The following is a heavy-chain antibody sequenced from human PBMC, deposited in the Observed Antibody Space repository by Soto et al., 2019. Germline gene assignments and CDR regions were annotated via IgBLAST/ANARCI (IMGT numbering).Heavy chain of an antibody. J-gene: IGHJ4*02. CDR1: GYTFSNYD. CDR3: GRCSDGAVDY. V-gene: IGHV3-21*01. D-gene: IGHD4-17*01. CDR2: ISRSSDSI. Sequence: VQLVQSGGGLVKPGGSLRLSCAASGYTFSNYDMNWVRQAPGKGLEWVSSISRSSDSINYADSVKVRFTISRDNDNDSLYLQMNSLGAEDTAVYWCGRCSDGAVDYWGQGTLVTVSS.